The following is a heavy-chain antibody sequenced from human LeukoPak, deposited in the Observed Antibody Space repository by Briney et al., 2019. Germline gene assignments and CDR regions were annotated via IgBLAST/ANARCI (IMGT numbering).Heavy chain of an antibody. CDR1: GXTFISYW. CDR2: IKQDGSEI. Sequence: GGSLRLSCAASGXTFISYWMTWVRQAPGKGREWVANIKQDGSEIYYVDSVKGRFTISRDNAKNSLYLQMNSLRAEDTAVYYCARGSSGSYLGAFDIWGQGTMVTVSS. V-gene: IGHV3-7*04. J-gene: IGHJ3*02. CDR3: ARGSSGSYLGAFDI. D-gene: IGHD3-22*01.